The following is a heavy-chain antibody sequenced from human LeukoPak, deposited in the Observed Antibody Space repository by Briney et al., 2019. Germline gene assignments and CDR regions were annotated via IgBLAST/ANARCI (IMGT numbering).Heavy chain of an antibody. CDR2: IKQDGSEK. D-gene: IGHD6-19*01. Sequence: PGGSLRLSCAASGFTFSSYWMSWVRQAPGKGLEWVANIKQDGSEKYYVDSVKGRFTISRDNAKNSLYLQMNSLRAEDTAVYYCARTGIAVAGLYYYYYYMDVWGKGTTVTVSS. J-gene: IGHJ6*03. CDR3: ARTGIAVAGLYYYYYYMDV. V-gene: IGHV3-7*01. CDR1: GFTFSSYW.